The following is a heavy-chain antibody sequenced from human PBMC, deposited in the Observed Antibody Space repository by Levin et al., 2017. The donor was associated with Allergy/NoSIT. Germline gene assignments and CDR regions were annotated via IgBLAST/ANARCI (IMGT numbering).Heavy chain of an antibody. Sequence: GESLKISCAASGFTFSSYAMHWVRQAPGKGLEWVAVISYDGSNKYYADSVKGRFTISRDNSKNTLYLQMNSLRAEDTAVYYCAREMDYYDSSGYYSNAFDIWGQGTMVTVSS. V-gene: IGHV3-30-3*01. D-gene: IGHD3-22*01. J-gene: IGHJ3*02. CDR3: AREMDYYDSSGYYSNAFDI. CDR1: GFTFSSYA. CDR2: ISYDGSNK.